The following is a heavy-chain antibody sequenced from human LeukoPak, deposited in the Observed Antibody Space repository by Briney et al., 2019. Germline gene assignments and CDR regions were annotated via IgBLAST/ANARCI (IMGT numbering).Heavy chain of an antibody. V-gene: IGHV3-7*05. CDR2: IKQDGSEK. D-gene: IGHD3-22*01. Sequence: GGSLRLSCAASGFTFSSYWMSWVRQAPGKGLEWVANIKQDGSEKYYVDSVKGRFTISRDNAKNSLYLQMNSLRAEDTAVYYCARDYISGAYYYDSSGYSPLDYWGQGTLVTVSS. CDR3: ARDYISGAYYYDSSGYSPLDY. J-gene: IGHJ4*02. CDR1: GFTFSSYW.